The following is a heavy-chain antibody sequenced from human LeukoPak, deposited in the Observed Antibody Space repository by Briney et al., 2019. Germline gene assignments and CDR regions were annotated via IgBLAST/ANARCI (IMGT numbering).Heavy chain of an antibody. J-gene: IGHJ4*02. V-gene: IGHV4-39*01. D-gene: IGHD3-22*01. CDR1: GGSISSSTYY. Sequence: SETLSLTCAVSGGSISSSTYYWGWIRQPPGKGLEWIGSIYYTGTTYYSPSLKSRVTVFLDKSKNQFSLKLSSVTAADTAVYYCTSTYYYDSSGYQVISYRGQGTLVTVSS. CDR2: IYYTGTT. CDR3: TSTYYYDSSGYQVISY.